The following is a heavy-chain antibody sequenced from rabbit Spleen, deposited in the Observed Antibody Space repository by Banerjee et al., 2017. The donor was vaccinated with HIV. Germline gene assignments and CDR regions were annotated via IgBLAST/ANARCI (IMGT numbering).Heavy chain of an antibody. D-gene: IGHD1-1*01. V-gene: IGHV1S40*01. J-gene: IGHJ6*01. CDR1: GFSFTSNW. CDR2: IDGGSSGNT. CDR3: ARDTSSSFSSYGMDL. Sequence: QSLEESGGDLVKPGASLTLTCTASGFSFTSNWMHWVRQAPGKGLEWIACIDGGSSGNTYSAIWAKGRFTISKTSSTTVTLQMTSLTAADTATYFCARDTSSSFSSYGMDLWGQGTLVTVS.